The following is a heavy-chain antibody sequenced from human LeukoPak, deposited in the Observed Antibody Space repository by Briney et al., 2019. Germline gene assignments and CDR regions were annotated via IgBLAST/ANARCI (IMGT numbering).Heavy chain of an antibody. CDR1: GGSISSSSYY. J-gene: IGHJ4*02. D-gene: IGHD1-14*01. V-gene: IGHV4-39*01. Sequence: PSETLSLTCTVSGGSISSSSYYWGWIRQPPGKGLEWIGSIYYSGNTYYNPSLKSRITISVDTSKNQFSLKLSSVTAADTAVYYCARGITGDFDYWGQGTLVTVSS. CDR2: IYYSGNT. CDR3: ARGITGDFDY.